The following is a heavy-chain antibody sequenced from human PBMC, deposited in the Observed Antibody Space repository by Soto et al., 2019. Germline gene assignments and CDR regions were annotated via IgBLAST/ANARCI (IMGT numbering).Heavy chain of an antibody. CDR1: GYTFTSYY. CDR2: INPSGGST. J-gene: IGHJ4*02. Sequence: QVQLVQSGAEVKKPGASVKVSCKASGYTFTSYYMHWVRQAPGQGLEWMGIINPSGGSTSHAQKFQGRVTMTRDTSTSTVYMELSSLRSEDTAVYYCASTLGWRSGWYNWGQGTLVTVSS. CDR3: ASTLGWRSGWYN. D-gene: IGHD6-19*01. V-gene: IGHV1-46*01.